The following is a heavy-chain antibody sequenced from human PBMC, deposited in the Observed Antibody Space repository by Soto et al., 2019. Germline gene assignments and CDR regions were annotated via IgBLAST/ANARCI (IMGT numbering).Heavy chain of an antibody. V-gene: IGHV3-23*01. D-gene: IGHD6-13*01. CDR1: GFTFSIYA. CDR3: AKATRGGAATLIRDY. Sequence: EVQLLESGGGLVQPGGSLRLSCAAAGFTFSIYAMSWVRQAPGKGLEWVSAISGSGGSTYYADSVKGRFTISRDNSKNTMYLQMNSWRADDTAVYYCAKATRGGAATLIRDYWGQGTLVTVSS. J-gene: IGHJ4*02. CDR2: ISGSGGST.